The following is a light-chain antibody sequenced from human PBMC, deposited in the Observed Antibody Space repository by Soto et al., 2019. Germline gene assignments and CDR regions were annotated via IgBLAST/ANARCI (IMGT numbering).Light chain of an antibody. CDR3: HHYNNWWA. Sequence: EIMMTQSPGTLSVSPGERATLSCRASQSVSSNLAWYQQKPGQAPRLLIYGASTRATGIPDRFSGSGSGTEFSLTINSLQSEDFAVYYCHHYNNWWAFGQGTKVDIK. J-gene: IGKJ1*01. V-gene: IGKV3-15*01. CDR2: GAS. CDR1: QSVSSN.